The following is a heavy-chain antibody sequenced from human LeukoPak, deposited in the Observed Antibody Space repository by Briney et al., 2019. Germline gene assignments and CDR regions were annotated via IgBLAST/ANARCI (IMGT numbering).Heavy chain of an antibody. D-gene: IGHD4-11*01. CDR1: GFTFSSYA. V-gene: IGHV3-30-3*01. J-gene: IGHJ6*02. CDR3: ARGPTTRGYYYYYGMDV. CDR2: ISYDGSNK. Sequence: GGSLRLSCAASGFTFSSYAMHWVRQAPGKGLEWVAVISYDGSNKYYADSVKGRFTISRDNSKNTLYLQMNSLRAEDMAVYYCARGPTTRGYYYYYGMDVWGQGTTVTVSS.